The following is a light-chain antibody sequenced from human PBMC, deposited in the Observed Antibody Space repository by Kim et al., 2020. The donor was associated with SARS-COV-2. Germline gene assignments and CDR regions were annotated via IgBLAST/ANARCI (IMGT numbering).Light chain of an antibody. V-gene: IGKV3-15*01. Sequence: EIVMTQSPATVSVSPGERATLSRRASQSVSSNLGWYQQRPGQAPRLLIYDASTRATGIPARFSGSGSGTEFTLTISSLQSEDFAVYYCQQYSNWPRTFGQGTKVDIK. J-gene: IGKJ1*01. CDR1: QSVSSN. CDR3: QQYSNWPRT. CDR2: DAS.